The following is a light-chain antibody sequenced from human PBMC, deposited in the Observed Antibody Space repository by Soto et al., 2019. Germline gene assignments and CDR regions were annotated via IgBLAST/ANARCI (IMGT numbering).Light chain of an antibody. CDR1: QSIGHW. Sequence: DIQMTQSPSTLSASVGDRVTITCRASQSIGHWLAWYQQKPGKPPKLLIYKASSLETEVPSRFSGSGSGTEFTLTISSLQPDDFATYYCQQYQNFITFDQGTRLEIK. CDR3: QQYQNFIT. CDR2: KAS. V-gene: IGKV1-5*03. J-gene: IGKJ5*01.